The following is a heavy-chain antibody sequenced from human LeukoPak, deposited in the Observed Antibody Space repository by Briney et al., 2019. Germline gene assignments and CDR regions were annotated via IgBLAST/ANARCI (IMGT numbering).Heavy chain of an antibody. V-gene: IGHV3-21*01. J-gene: IGHJ6*02. Sequence: PGGSLRLSRAASGFTFSSYGMNWVRQAPGKGLEWVSSIGRSPSYIYYADSVKGRFTISRDNAKDSLDLQMSSLRAEDTAVYYCARLTSYNHDYSGRYGLDVWGQGTTVTVSS. CDR3: ARLTSYNHDYSGRYGLDV. CDR1: GFTFSSYG. D-gene: IGHD5-12*01. CDR2: IGRSPSYI.